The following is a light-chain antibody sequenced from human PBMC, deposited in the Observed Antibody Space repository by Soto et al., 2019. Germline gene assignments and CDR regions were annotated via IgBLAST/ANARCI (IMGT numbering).Light chain of an antibody. J-gene: IGKJ5*01. CDR2: LTF. Sequence: ELVLTQSPATLSLSPGKRATLSCRASQSLSTTDFVWYQQRSGQPPTLVIVLTFSTATGIPARFSGSGSGTDFTLTISRLEPEDSAVYYGQQYGSSPYTFGRGTRLEI. V-gene: IGKV3-20*01. CDR3: QQYGSSPYT. CDR1: QSLSTTD.